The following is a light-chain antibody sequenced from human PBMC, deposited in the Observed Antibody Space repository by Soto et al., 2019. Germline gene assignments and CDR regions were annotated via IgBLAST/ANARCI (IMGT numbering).Light chain of an antibody. V-gene: IGKV3-20*01. CDR1: QSVGSSY. J-gene: IGKJ5*01. CDR3: QQYSSSPIT. Sequence: IVLTQAPATLSCSPGEIATLSFRASQSVGSSYLAWYQQKPGQAPRLLIYGASSRATGIPDRFSGGGSGTDFSLTISRLDPEDFAVYYCQQYSSSPITFGQGTRLEIK. CDR2: GAS.